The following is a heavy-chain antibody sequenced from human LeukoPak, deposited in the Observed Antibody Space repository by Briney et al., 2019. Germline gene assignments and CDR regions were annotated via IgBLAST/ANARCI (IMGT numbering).Heavy chain of an antibody. CDR2: ISNSGDTR. V-gene: IGHV3-48*01. CDR1: GFIFTDYW. J-gene: IGHJ4*02. Sequence: GGSLRLSCAASGFIFTDYWMYWVRQAPGKGLEWLSYISNSGDTRYYADSVKGRFTISRDNAQNSLYLRMNSLRVEDTAVYYCARSFVLGFDSWGQGTLVSVSS. CDR3: ARSFVLGFDS.